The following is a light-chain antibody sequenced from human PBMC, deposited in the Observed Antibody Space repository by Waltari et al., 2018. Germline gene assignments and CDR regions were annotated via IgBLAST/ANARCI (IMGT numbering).Light chain of an antibody. CDR1: ESVGSY. J-gene: IGKJ4*01. CDR2: SAY. CDR3: QQYNDLLSLT. Sequence: EIVMTQSPATLSLSPGETATLSCRASESVGSYLAWYQQKPGQAPKLLVRSAYFRATGIPDRFSGSGSRTDFTLTISSLEPEDVGVYHCQQYNDLLSLTFGGGTKVEIE. V-gene: IGKV3D-15*01.